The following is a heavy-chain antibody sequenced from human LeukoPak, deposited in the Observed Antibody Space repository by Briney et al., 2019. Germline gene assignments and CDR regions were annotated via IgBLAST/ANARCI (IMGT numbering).Heavy chain of an antibody. J-gene: IGHJ4*02. CDR1: GGSISSYY. Sequence: PSETLSLTCTVSGGSISSYYWSWIRQPAGKRLEWIGRIYTSGSTNYNPSLKSRVAMSVDTSKNQFSLKLSSVTAADTAVYYCARGVGAAGTGGTFDYWGQGTLVTVSS. V-gene: IGHV4-4*07. D-gene: IGHD6-13*01. CDR2: IYTSGST. CDR3: ARGVGAAGTGGTFDY.